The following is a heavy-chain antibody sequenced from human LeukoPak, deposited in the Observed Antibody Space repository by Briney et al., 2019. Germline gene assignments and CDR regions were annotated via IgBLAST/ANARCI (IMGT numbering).Heavy chain of an antibody. CDR3: ARQGFSTYRFDP. CDR2: ISYSGNT. D-gene: IGHD6-13*01. CDR1: GGSISSTSYY. Sequence: SETLSLTCTVSGGSISSTSYYWRWIRQPPGKGLEWIGSISYSGNTYYNPSLKSRVTISVDTSKDQFSLKLSSVTAADTAVYYCARQGFSTYRFDPWGQGTLVTVSS. V-gene: IGHV4-39*01. J-gene: IGHJ5*02.